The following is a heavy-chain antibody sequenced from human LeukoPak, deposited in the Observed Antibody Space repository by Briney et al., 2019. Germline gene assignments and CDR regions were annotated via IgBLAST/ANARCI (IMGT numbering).Heavy chain of an antibody. CDR2: IYYSGST. CDR1: GGSISSSSYY. V-gene: IGHV4-39*07. J-gene: IGHJ3*02. D-gene: IGHD6-19*01. CDR3: ARDLGQWLVWFGDAFDI. Sequence: SETLSLTCTVSGGSISSSSYYWGWIRQPPGKGLEWIGSIYYSGSTYYNPSLKSRVTISVDTSKNQFSLKLSSVTAADTAVYYCARDLGQWLVWFGDAFDIWSQGTMVTVSS.